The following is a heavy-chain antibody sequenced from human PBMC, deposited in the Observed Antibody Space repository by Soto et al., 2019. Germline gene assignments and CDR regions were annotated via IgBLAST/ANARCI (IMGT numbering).Heavy chain of an antibody. Sequence: ASVKVSCKASGYTFTGYYMHWVRQAPGQGLEWMGWINPNSGGTNYAQKFQGWVTMTRDTSISTAYMELSRLRSDDKAVYYCARERVDIVVVPAALDYYYYGMDVWGQGTTVTVSS. D-gene: IGHD2-2*01. J-gene: IGHJ6*02. CDR1: GYTFTGYY. CDR2: INPNSGGT. CDR3: ARERVDIVVVPAALDYYYYGMDV. V-gene: IGHV1-2*04.